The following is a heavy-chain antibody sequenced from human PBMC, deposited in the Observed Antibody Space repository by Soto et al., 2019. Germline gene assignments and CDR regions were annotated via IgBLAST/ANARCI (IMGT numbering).Heavy chain of an antibody. D-gene: IGHD5-12*01. CDR2: IKSKTDGGTT. Sequence: PGGSLRLSCAASGFTFSNAWMSWVRQAPGKGMEWVGRIKSKTDGGTTDYAAPVKGRFTISRDDSKNTLYLQMNRLKTEDTAVYYCTPDLSDSGYDSAYWGQGTLVPVSS. J-gene: IGHJ4*02. CDR1: GFTFSNAW. CDR3: TPDLSDSGYDSAY. V-gene: IGHV3-15*01.